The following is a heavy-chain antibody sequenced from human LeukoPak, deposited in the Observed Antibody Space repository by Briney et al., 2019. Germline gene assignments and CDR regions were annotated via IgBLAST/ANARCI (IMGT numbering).Heavy chain of an antibody. CDR3: ARRFSWTGFPFYFDY. J-gene: IGHJ4*02. CDR1: GFTFSSYW. V-gene: IGHV3-7*01. CDR2: LKQDGSAK. D-gene: IGHD3/OR15-3a*01. Sequence: GGSLRLSCAASGFTFSSYWMSWVRQAPGKGLEWVASLKQDGSAKNFVDSVKGRFTISRDNAKNSLYLQMNSLRAEDTAVYYCARRFSWTGFPFYFDYWGQGTLVTVSS.